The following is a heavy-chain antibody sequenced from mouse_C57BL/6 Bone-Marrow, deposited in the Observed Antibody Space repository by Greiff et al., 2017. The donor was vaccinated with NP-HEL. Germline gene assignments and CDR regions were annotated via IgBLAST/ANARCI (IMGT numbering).Heavy chain of an antibody. CDR3: ARWDYD. CDR1: GYTFTDYY. V-gene: IGHV1-76*01. Sequence: VKLMESGAELVRPGASVKLSCKASGYTFTDYYINWVKQRPGQGLEWIARIYPGSGNTYYNEKFKGKATLTAEKSSSTAYMQLSSLTSEDSAVYFCARWDYDWGQGTLVTVSA. J-gene: IGHJ3*01. D-gene: IGHD2-4*01. CDR2: IYPGSGNT.